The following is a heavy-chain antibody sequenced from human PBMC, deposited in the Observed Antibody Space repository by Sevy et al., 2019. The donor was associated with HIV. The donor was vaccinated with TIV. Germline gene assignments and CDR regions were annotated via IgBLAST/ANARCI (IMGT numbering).Heavy chain of an antibody. V-gene: IGHV3-15*01. CDR1: GFTFSNAW. J-gene: IGHJ3*02. D-gene: IGHD3-22*01. CDR3: TTGTLTMIVVNDAFDI. CDR2: IKSKTDGGTT. Sequence: GGSLRLSCAASGFTFSNAWMSWVRRAPGKGLEWVGRIKSKTDGGTTDYATPVKGRFTISRDDSKNTLYLQMNSLKTEDTAVYYCTTGTLTMIVVNDAFDIWGQGTMVTVSS.